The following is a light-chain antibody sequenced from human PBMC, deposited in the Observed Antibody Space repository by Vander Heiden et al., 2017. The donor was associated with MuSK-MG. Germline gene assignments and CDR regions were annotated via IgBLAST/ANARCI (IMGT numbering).Light chain of an antibody. CDR1: ALPKQY. CDR3: QSTDISVTYHVM. J-gene: IGLJ3*02. CDR2: KDS. Sequence: SYDLTQPPSVSVSPGQTARITCSGDALPKQYAYWYQQRPGQAPVLMSFKDSLRPSGIPERFSGSSSGTTVKLTINGVQAEDEADYYCQSTDISVTYHVMFGGGTKLTVL. V-gene: IGLV3-25*03.